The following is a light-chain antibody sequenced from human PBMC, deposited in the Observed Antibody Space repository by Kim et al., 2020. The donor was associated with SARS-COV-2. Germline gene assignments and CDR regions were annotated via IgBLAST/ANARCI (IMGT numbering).Light chain of an antibody. CDR1: SSNIGAGYD. Sequence: QPVLTQPPSVSGAPGQRVTISCTGSSSNIGAGYDVHWYQQLPGTVPKLLIFSNTNRLSGVPDRFSGSKSGASASLAITGLQADDEADYYCQSYDNARRGWVFGGGTQLTVL. CDR2: SNT. CDR3: QSYDNARRGWV. J-gene: IGLJ3*02. V-gene: IGLV1-40*01.